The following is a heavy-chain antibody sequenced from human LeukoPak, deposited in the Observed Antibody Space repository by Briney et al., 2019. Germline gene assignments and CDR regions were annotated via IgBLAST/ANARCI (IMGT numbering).Heavy chain of an antibody. D-gene: IGHD3-10*01. J-gene: IGHJ4*02. Sequence: GGSLRLSCAAPGFTFSSYGMHWVRQAPGKGLEWVAVISYDGSNKYYADSVKGRFTISRDNSKNTLYLQMNSLRAEDTAVYYCAKAAPMVRGVISDYWGQGTLVTVSS. CDR1: GFTFSSYG. CDR2: ISYDGSNK. CDR3: AKAAPMVRGVISDY. V-gene: IGHV3-30*18.